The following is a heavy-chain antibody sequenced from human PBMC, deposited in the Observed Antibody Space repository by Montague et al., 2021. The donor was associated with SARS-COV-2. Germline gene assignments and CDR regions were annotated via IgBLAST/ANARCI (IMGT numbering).Heavy chain of an antibody. V-gene: IGHV4-39*07. J-gene: IGHJ6*02. CDR2: IYYSGST. Sequence: SETLSLTCTVSGGSISSSSYYWGWIRQPPGKGLEWIGSIYYSGSTYYNPSLKSRVTISVDTSKNQFSLKLSSVTAADTAVYYCARSKPVSSFYYYYGMDVWGQGTTVTVSS. CDR1: GGSISSSSYY. D-gene: IGHD1-14*01. CDR3: ARSKPVSSFYYYYGMDV.